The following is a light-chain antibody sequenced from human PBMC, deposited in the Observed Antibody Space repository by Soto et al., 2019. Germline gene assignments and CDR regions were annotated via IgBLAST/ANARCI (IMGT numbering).Light chain of an antibody. V-gene: IGKV3-11*01. Sequence: IALTQSPDTLSLSPGETATLSCRASQSIGSLLGWDPHKPGQAPRVVIFCASNRATGVPARFSGSWSGTDFTLTNGSLEPEDVAVYYCQQRKHWPLTFGQGTRLEIK. CDR1: QSIGSL. CDR2: CAS. CDR3: QQRKHWPLT. J-gene: IGKJ5*01.